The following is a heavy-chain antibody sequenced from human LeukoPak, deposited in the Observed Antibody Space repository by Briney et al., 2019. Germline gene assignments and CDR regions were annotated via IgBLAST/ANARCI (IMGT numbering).Heavy chain of an antibody. Sequence: GGSLRLSCAASGFTFSSYAMSWVRQAPGKGLEWVSAISGSGGSTYYADSVNGRFTISRDNSKNTLYLHMNSLRAEDTAVYYCAISSSKYKYWGQGTLVTVSS. CDR2: ISGSGGST. J-gene: IGHJ4*02. CDR3: AISSSKYKY. CDR1: GFTFSSYA. V-gene: IGHV3-23*01. D-gene: IGHD6-6*01.